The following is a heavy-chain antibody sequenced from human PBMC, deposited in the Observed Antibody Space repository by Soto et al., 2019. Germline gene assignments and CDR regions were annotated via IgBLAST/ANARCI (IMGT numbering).Heavy chain of an antibody. Sequence: GGSLRLSCAASGFTFDDYAMHWVRQAPGKGLEWVSGISWNSGSIGYADSVKGRFTISRDNAKNSLYLQMNSLRAEGTALYYCAKDLTMVRGTIGQGYGYWGQGTLVTVSS. D-gene: IGHD3-10*01. CDR3: AKDLTMVRGTIGQGYGY. J-gene: IGHJ4*02. CDR2: ISWNSGSI. V-gene: IGHV3-9*01. CDR1: GFTFDDYA.